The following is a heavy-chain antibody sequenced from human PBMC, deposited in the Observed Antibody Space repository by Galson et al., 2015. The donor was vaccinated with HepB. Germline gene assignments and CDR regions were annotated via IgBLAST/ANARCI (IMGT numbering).Heavy chain of an antibody. Sequence: SLRLSCAASGFTFSSYSMNWVRQSPGKGLEWVSAISGRSDYLYYADSVRGRFTISRDNTKNYLYLQMNGLRADDTALYYCAKELLMGHSGGVFGIWGQGTPVAVSS. CDR2: ISGRSDYL. J-gene: IGHJ3*02. V-gene: IGHV3-21*06. CDR3: AKELLMGHSGGVFGI. D-gene: IGHD2-8*02. CDR1: GFTFSSYS.